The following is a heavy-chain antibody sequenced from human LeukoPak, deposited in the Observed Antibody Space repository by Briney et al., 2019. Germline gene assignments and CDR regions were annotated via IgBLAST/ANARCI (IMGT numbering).Heavy chain of an antibody. CDR2: INHSGST. J-gene: IGHJ3*02. Sequence: SETLSLTCAVYGGSFSGYYWSWIRQPPGKGLEWIGEINHSGSTNYNPSLKSRVTISVDTSKNQFSLKLSSVTAADTAVYYCASPEYYYDSSGFRDAFDIWGQGTMVTVPS. V-gene: IGHV4-34*01. CDR3: ASPEYYYDSSGFRDAFDI. CDR1: GGSFSGYY. D-gene: IGHD3-22*01.